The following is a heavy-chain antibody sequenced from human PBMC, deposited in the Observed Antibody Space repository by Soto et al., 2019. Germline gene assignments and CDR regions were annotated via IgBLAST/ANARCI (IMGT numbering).Heavy chain of an antibody. CDR3: ARHEDTGRRSGSYYYYYMDV. D-gene: IGHD3-10*01. Sequence: GESLKISCKGSGYSFTSYWIGWVRQMPGKGLEWMGIIYPGDSDTSYSPSFQGQVTISADKSISTAYLQWSSLKASDTSMYYCARHEDTGRRSGSYYYYYMDVWDKGTTVTVSS. V-gene: IGHV5-51*01. CDR1: GYSFTSYW. CDR2: IYPGDSDT. J-gene: IGHJ6*03.